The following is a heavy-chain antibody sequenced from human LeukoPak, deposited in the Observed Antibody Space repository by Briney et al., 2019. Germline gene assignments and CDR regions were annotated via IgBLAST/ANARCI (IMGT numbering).Heavy chain of an antibody. Sequence: GGSLRLSCAASGFTFSSYEMNWVRQAPGKGLEWVSYISSSGSTIYYADSVKGRFTISRDNAKNSLYLQMNSLRAEDTAVYYCARAVAATKGSDAFDIWGQGTMVTVSS. CDR2: ISSSGSTI. D-gene: IGHD2-15*01. CDR3: ARAVAATKGSDAFDI. J-gene: IGHJ3*02. CDR1: GFTFSSYE. V-gene: IGHV3-48*03.